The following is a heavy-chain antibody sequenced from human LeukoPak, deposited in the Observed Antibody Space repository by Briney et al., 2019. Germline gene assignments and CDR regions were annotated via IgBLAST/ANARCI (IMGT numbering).Heavy chain of an antibody. J-gene: IGHJ4*02. CDR3: AKNYDFWSAYLNY. CDR2: ISSSSSTR. V-gene: IGHV3-48*01. D-gene: IGHD3-3*01. Sequence: GGSLRLSCAASGFTFSSYSMNWVRHAPGKGLEWVSYISSSSSTRYYADSVNGRFTISRDNAKNSLYLQMNSLRAEDTALYYCAKNYDFWSAYLNYWGQGTLVTVSS. CDR1: GFTFSSYS.